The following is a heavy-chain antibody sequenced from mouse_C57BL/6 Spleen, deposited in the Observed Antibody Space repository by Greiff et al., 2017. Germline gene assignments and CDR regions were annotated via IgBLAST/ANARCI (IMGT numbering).Heavy chain of an antibody. CDR3: ANDGYSYAMDY. CDR1: GYAFSSSW. J-gene: IGHJ4*01. D-gene: IGHD2-3*01. Sequence: QVQLQQPGPELVKPGASVKISCKASGYAFSSSWMNWVKQRPGKGLEWIGRIYPGDGDTNYNGKFKGKATLTADKSSSTAYMQLSSLTSEDSAVYFCANDGYSYAMDYWGQGTSVTVSS. V-gene: IGHV1-82*01. CDR2: IYPGDGDT.